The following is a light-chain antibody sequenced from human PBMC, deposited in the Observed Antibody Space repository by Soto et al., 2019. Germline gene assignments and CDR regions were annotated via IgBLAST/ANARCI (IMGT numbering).Light chain of an antibody. CDR2: DAS. V-gene: IGKV3-11*01. CDR3: QQRSNWPLIT. J-gene: IGKJ5*01. CDR1: QSVSSY. Sequence: EIVLTQSPATLSLSPGERATLSCRASQSVSSYLAWYQQKPGQAPRLLIYDASNRATGIPARFSGSGSGTDFPLTISSLEPEDFAVYYCQQRSNWPLITFGQGTRLEMK.